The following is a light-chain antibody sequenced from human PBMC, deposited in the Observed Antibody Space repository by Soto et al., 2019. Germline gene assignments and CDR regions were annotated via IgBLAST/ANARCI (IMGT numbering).Light chain of an antibody. CDR1: QSVSGNQ. J-gene: IGKJ5*01. CDR3: QQYGGPPVT. V-gene: IGKV3-20*01. CDR2: GAS. Sequence: EIVLTQSPGTLSLSPGDGATLSCRASQSVSGNQLAWYHQKPGQAPRLLVYGASSRATDIPDRFSGRGSGKDFTLTISRLEPEDFAVYYCQQYGGPPVTFGQGTRLEIE.